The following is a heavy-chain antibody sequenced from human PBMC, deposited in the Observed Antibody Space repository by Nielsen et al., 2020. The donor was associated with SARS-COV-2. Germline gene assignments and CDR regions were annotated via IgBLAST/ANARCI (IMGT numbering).Heavy chain of an antibody. V-gene: IGHV3-48*03. CDR3: TRHAAYGDWHNYYYYGMDV. CDR2: ISSSGSTI. D-gene: IGHD4-17*01. Sequence: VRQAPGKGLEWVSYISSSGSTIYYADSVKGRFTISRDNAKNSLYLQMNSLRAEDTAVYYCTRHAAYGDWHNYYYYGMDVWGQGTTVTVSS. J-gene: IGHJ6*02.